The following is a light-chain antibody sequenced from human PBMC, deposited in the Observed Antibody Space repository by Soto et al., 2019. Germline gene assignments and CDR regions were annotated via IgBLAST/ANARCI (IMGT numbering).Light chain of an antibody. CDR2: GAS. V-gene: IGKV3-20*01. CDR1: QSVSGSY. J-gene: IGKJ2*01. Sequence: EIVLTQSPGTLSLSPGERATLSCRASQSVSGSYLAWYQQKPGQAPRLLIYGASSRATGIPDRFSGSGSGTDFTLTISRLEPADFSVFYCQQYGGSPYTFGQGTKLEIK. CDR3: QQYGGSPYT.